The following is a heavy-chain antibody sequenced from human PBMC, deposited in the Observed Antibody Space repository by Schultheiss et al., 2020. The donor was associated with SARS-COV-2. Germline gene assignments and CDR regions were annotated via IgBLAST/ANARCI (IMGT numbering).Heavy chain of an antibody. Sequence: GGSLRLSCVASGFTFSGYGMHWVRQAPGKGLVWVSRINNDGSSATYADSVRGRLTISRDNAKNTVYLQMNSLRDEDTAVYYCARDLRFLEWPSYFYYGMDVWGQGTTVTVSS. V-gene: IGHV3-74*01. D-gene: IGHD3-3*01. J-gene: IGHJ6*02. CDR3: ARDLRFLEWPSYFYYGMDV. CDR2: INNDGSSA. CDR1: GFTFSGYG.